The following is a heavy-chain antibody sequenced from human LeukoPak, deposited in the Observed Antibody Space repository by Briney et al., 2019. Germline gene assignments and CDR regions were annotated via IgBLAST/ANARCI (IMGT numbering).Heavy chain of an antibody. Sequence: GASVKVSCKASGYTLTSYDISWVRQAPGQGLEGVGWISSYNGNTNSAQKFQGRVTMTTDTSTNTAYMELRRLRSDDTAVYSCARGLRDSSGFGDAFNIWGQGTMVTVSS. CDR1: GYTLTSYD. D-gene: IGHD3-22*01. CDR3: ARGLRDSSGFGDAFNI. CDR2: ISSYNGNT. J-gene: IGHJ3*02. V-gene: IGHV1-18*01.